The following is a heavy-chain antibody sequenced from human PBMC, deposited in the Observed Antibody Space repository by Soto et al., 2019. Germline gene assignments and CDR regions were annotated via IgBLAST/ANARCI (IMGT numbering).Heavy chain of an antibody. CDR3: ARAFFYQGSDSRGYSFDAFDF. D-gene: IGHD3-22*01. CDR1: GYTFTSSG. J-gene: IGHJ3*01. CDR2: ISAHTGSS. V-gene: IGHV1-18*01. Sequence: QVQLVQSGAEVKKPGASVKVSCKASGYTFTSSGMSWVRQAPGQGLEWMGWISAHTGSSEYAQRFQGRVTMTTDSSTSTAYMELRSLRSDDTGVYYCARAFFYQGSDSRGYSFDAFDFWGPGTLVTVSS.